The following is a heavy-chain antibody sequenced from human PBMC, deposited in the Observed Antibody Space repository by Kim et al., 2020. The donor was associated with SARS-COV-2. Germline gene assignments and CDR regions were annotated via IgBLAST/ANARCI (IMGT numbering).Heavy chain of an antibody. D-gene: IGHD2-21*02. Sequence: GGSLRLSCAASGFTFSSYAMHWVRQAPGKGLEWVAVISYDGSNKYYADSVKGRFTISRDNSKNTLYLQMNSLRAEDTAVYYCASAVTAFDYWGQGTLVTVSS. J-gene: IGHJ4*02. CDR1: GFTFSSYA. V-gene: IGHV3-30-3*01. CDR3: ASAVTAFDY. CDR2: ISYDGSNK.